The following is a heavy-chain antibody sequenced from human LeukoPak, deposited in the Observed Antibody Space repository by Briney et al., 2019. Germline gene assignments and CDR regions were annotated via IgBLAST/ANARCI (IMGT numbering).Heavy chain of an antibody. D-gene: IGHD1-26*01. CDR1: GGTFSSYA. CDR3: ARESTGVGATDY. Sequence: ASVKVSCKASGGTFSSYAISWVRQAPGQGLEWMGGIIPIFGTANYAQKFQGRVTITTDESTSTAYMELSSLRSEDTAVYYCARESTGVGATDYRGQGTLVTVSS. J-gene: IGHJ4*02. CDR2: IIPIFGTA. V-gene: IGHV1-69*05.